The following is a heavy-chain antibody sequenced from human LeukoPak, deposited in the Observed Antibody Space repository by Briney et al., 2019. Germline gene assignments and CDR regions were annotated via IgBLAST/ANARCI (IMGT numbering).Heavy chain of an antibody. D-gene: IGHD6-13*01. Sequence: ASVKVSCKASGYTFTSNYMHWVRQAPGQGLEWMGVIAPSSGTTSYAQKFQGRVTMTRDTSTSTLYMELSSLRSDDTAVYYCARDVGYSSSWYVSPLDYWGQGTLVTVSS. CDR2: IAPSSGTT. J-gene: IGHJ4*02. V-gene: IGHV1-46*01. CDR3: ARDVGYSSSWYVSPLDY. CDR1: GYTFTSNY.